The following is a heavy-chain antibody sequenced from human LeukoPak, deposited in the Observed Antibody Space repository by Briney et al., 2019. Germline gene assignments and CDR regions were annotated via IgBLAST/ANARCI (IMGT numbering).Heavy chain of an antibody. CDR1: GFTFSSYW. J-gene: IGHJ4*02. V-gene: IGHV3-7*01. CDR3: ARLCGSYGGAVDY. D-gene: IGHD1-26*01. Sequence: PGGSLRLSCAASGFTFSSYWITWVRQAPGKGLEWVANIKQDGSVKNYVDSVKGRFTISRDNAQKSLFLQMNSLRAEDTAMYYCARLCGSYGGAVDYWGQGTLVTVPS. CDR2: IKQDGSVK.